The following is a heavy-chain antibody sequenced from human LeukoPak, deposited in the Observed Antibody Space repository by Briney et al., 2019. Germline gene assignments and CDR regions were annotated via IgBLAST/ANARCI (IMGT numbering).Heavy chain of an antibody. J-gene: IGHJ4*02. D-gene: IGHD6-13*01. V-gene: IGHV3-9*01. CDR2: ISWNSASV. CDR3: AKDYGYTSSWYDY. Sequence: PGRSLRLSCEASGFTFDDYGMHWVRQAPGKGLEWVSTISWNSASVGYVDSMKGRFTISGDNAKKTLYLQMNSLRPEDTALYYCAKDYGYTSSWYDYWGQGTLVTVSS. CDR1: GFTFDDYG.